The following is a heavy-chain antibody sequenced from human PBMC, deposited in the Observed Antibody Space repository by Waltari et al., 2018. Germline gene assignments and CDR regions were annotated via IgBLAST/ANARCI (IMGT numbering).Heavy chain of an antibody. V-gene: IGHV4-34*01. CDR1: GGSFSGYY. Sequence: QVQLQQWGAGLLKPSETLSLTCAVYGGSFSGYYWSWIRQTPGKGLEWIGEINHSGSTNYNPSLKSRVTMSVDTSKSQFSLKLSSVTAADTAVYYCARRDGYSYATSGWFDPWGQGTLVIVSS. CDR3: ARRDGYSYATSGWFDP. D-gene: IGHD5-18*01. J-gene: IGHJ5*02. CDR2: INHSGST.